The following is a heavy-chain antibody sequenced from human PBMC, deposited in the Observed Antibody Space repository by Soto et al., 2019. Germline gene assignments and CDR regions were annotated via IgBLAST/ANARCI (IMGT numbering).Heavy chain of an antibody. V-gene: IGHV3-23*01. CDR1: GFTFSSYA. CDR2: ISGTGRVT. Sequence: EVHLLESGGGFVQPGGSLKISCAVSGFTFSSYAMSWVRQAPGKGLEWVSGISGTGRVTNYAESVKGRFTISRDNPKNTLSLEMKSLRAEDTAVYYCAKDVHYDIVTGIEYFDHWGQGTLVTVSS. D-gene: IGHD3-9*01. J-gene: IGHJ1*01. CDR3: AKDVHYDIVTGIEYFDH.